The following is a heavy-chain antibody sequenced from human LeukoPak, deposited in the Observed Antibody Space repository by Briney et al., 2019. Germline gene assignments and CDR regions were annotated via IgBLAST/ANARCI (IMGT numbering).Heavy chain of an antibody. V-gene: IGHV3-11*04. CDR1: GFTFSDYY. CDR2: LSGSGRTI. J-gene: IGHJ4*02. Sequence: KPGGSLRLSCAASGFTFSDYYMNWIRQAPGKGLEWVSYLSGSGRTIYYADSVKGRFTISRDNAKNSLYLQMNSLRAEDTAVYYCARDKIVGATYFDYWGQGTLVTVSS. CDR3: ARDKIVGATYFDY. D-gene: IGHD1-26*01.